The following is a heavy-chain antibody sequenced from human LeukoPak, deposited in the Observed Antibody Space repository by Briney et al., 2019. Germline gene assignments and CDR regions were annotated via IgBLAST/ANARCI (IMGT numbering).Heavy chain of an antibody. D-gene: IGHD6-13*01. CDR1: GFTFSNYA. Sequence: GGSLRLSCAASGFTFSNYAMTWVRQAPGKGLDWVAVISYSGEITYYADSVQGRFTISRDNSKNTLYLQMNSLRAEDTAVYYCARDKPAAAGTFDYWGQGTLVTVSS. CDR3: ARDKPAAAGTFDY. CDR2: ISYSGEIT. V-gene: IGHV3-23*01. J-gene: IGHJ4*02.